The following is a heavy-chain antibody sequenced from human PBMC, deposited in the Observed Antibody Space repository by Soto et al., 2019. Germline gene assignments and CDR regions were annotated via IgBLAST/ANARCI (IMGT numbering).Heavy chain of an antibody. CDR3: VRDLWSSDNWFDS. J-gene: IGHJ5*01. D-gene: IGHD3-22*01. CDR2: INTDGSST. CDR1: GFTFSSYW. V-gene: IGHV3-74*01. Sequence: GGSLRLSCAASGFTFSSYWMHWVRQAPGKGLVWVSRINTDGSSTTYADSVKGRFTISRDNAKNTLYLQMNSLRAEDTAVYYCVRDLWSSDNWFDSWGQGTLVTVSS.